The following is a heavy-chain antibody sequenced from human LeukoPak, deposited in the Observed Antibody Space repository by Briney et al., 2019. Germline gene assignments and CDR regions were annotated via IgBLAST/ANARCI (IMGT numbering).Heavy chain of an antibody. CDR1: GYTFTRYY. J-gene: IGHJ4*02. Sequence: ASVKVSCKASGYTFTRYYIHWVRQAPGQGLEWMGWINPNSGGKNYAQKFQGRVTMTSDTSISTAYMELSRLTSDDTAVYYCARDAIVSDYSNSDYWGQGTLVTVSS. D-gene: IGHD4-11*01. CDR2: INPNSGGK. CDR3: ARDAIVSDYSNSDY. V-gene: IGHV1-2*02.